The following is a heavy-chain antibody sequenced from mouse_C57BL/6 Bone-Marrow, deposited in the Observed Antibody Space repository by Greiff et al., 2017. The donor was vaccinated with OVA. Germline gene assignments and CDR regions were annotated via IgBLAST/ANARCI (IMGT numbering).Heavy chain of an antibody. D-gene: IGHD1-2*01. Sequence: QVQLKQSGAELARPGASVKLSCKASGYTFTSYGISWVKQRTGQGLEWIGEIYPRSGNTYYNEKFKGKATLTADKSSSTAYMELRSLTSEDSAVYFCARRRPWFAYWGQGTLVTVSA. V-gene: IGHV1-81*01. CDR2: IYPRSGNT. CDR1: GYTFTSYG. J-gene: IGHJ3*01. CDR3: ARRRPWFAY.